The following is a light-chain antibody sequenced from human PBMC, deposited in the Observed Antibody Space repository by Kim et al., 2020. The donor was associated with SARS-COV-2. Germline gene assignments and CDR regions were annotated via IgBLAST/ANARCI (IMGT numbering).Light chain of an antibody. J-gene: IGKJ2*01. CDR3: QKYDNSPYT. CDR1: QSVTSNN. CDR2: GTS. Sequence: EIVLTQSPGTLSLSPGERATLSCRASQSVTSNNLAWFQQKPGQAPGLLIYGTSSRATGIPDRFSGSGSGTDFTLTISRLEPEDFAVYYCQKYDNSPYTFGQGTKLEI. V-gene: IGKV3-20*01.